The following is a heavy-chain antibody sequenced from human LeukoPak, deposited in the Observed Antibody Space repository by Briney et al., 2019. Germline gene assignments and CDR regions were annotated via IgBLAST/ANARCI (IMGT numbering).Heavy chain of an antibody. J-gene: IGHJ4*02. CDR1: GFALSTYN. V-gene: IGHV3-53*01. Sequence: GGSLRLSCAASGFALSTYNMNWVRQAPGKGLEWVSVIYSGGNTYYADSVKGRFTISSDNSKNTLYLQMNSLRAEDTAVYYCARDRGYGGNSLLYWGQGTLVTVSS. D-gene: IGHD4-23*01. CDR2: IYSGGNT. CDR3: ARDRGYGGNSLLY.